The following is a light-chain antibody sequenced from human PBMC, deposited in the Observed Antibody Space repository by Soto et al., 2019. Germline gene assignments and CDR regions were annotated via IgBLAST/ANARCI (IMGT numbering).Light chain of an antibody. CDR1: QSVSTR. J-gene: IGKJ1*01. CDR3: QQYSVYWT. Sequence: DIQMTQSPASLSASVGDRVTIIFRASQSVSTRLAWYQQKPGKAPKFLIYDASSWAGGVPSRFTGSGSGTEFTLTINSLQPDDFATYYCQQYSVYWTFGQGTKVDIK. V-gene: IGKV1-5*02. CDR2: DAS.